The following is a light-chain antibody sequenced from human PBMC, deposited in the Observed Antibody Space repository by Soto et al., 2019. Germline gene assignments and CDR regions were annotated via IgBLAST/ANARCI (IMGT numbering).Light chain of an antibody. J-gene: IGLJ1*01. CDR1: SSDVGGYNY. V-gene: IGLV2-11*01. CDR3: CSYAGSYTFYV. Sequence: QSVLTQPRSVSGSPGQSVTISCTGTSSDVGGYNYVSWYQQHPGKAPKVMIYDVSKRPSGVTDRFSGSKSGNKASLTISRRQVEDEADYYCCSYAGSYTFYVFGTGIKVTVL. CDR2: DVS.